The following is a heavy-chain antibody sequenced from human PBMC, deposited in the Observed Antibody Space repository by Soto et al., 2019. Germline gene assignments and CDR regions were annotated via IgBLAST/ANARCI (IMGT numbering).Heavy chain of an antibody. D-gene: IGHD6-13*01. J-gene: IGHJ6*02. V-gene: IGHV5-10-1*01. CDR1: GYSFTSYW. Sequence: PXESLNISCKGSGYSFTSYWISWVRQMPGKGLEWMGRIDPSDSYTNYSPSFQGHVTISADKSISTAYLQWSSLKASDTAMYYCARLSKIAAAGTASPGGMDVWGQGTTVTVSS. CDR3: ARLSKIAAAGTASPGGMDV. CDR2: IDPSDSYT.